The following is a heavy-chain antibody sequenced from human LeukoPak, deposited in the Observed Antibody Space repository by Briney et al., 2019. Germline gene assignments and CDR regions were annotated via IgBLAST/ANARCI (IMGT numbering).Heavy chain of an antibody. CDR1: GSSPNNYA. D-gene: IGHD3-16*01. V-gene: IGHV3-33*06. J-gene: IGHJ4*02. Sequence: GGSLRLSCAASGSSPNNYAMHWVRQAPGKGLEWVAVIWHDGLNKFYADFLKGRFTISRDFSKDTVYLQMSGLTVEDTAVYYCAKAGQRSYAEAFDSWGQGTLVTVS. CDR2: IWHDGLNK. CDR3: AKAGQRSYAEAFDS.